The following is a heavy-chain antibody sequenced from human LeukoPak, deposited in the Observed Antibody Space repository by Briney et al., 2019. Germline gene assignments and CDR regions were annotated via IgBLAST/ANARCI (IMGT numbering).Heavy chain of an antibody. Sequence: SETLSLTCAVYGGSFSGYYWSWIRQPPGKGLEWIGEINHSGSTNYNPSLKSRVTISVDMSKNQFSLKLSSVTAADTAVYYCARQSSGLNWFDPWGQGTLVTVSS. CDR1: GGSFSGYY. CDR3: ARQSSGLNWFDP. D-gene: IGHD2-15*01. J-gene: IGHJ5*02. V-gene: IGHV4-34*01. CDR2: INHSGST.